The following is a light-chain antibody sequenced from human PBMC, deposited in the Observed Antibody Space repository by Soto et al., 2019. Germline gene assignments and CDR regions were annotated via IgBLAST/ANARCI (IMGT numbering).Light chain of an antibody. Sequence: DIVMTQSPLSLPVTPGEPASISCRSSQSLLHSNGYNYLDWYLQKPGQSPQLLIYLGSNRASGVPDRFSGSGXXXDFTLKISRVEAEDVGVYYCMQALQTPSFGQGTRLEIK. J-gene: IGKJ5*01. CDR2: LGS. CDR3: MQALQTPS. V-gene: IGKV2-28*01. CDR1: QSLLHSNGYNY.